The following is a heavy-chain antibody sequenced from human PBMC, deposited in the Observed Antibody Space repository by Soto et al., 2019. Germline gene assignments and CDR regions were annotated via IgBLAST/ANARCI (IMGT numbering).Heavy chain of an antibody. Sequence: QITLKESGPTLVKPTQTLTLTCTFSGFSLTTSGVGVGWIRQPPGKALEWLALIYWDDDKRYSPSLKSRLTITKDTSKNQVVLTMTDMDPVDTATYYCAHSTTIMTGGDYWGQGTLVTVSS. CDR1: GFSLTTSGVG. CDR3: AHSTTIMTGGDY. CDR2: IYWDDDK. J-gene: IGHJ4*02. D-gene: IGHD3-9*01. V-gene: IGHV2-5*02.